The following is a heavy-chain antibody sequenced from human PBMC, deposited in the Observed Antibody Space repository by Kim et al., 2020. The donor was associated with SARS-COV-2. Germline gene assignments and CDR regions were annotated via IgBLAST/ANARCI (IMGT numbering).Heavy chain of an antibody. CDR1: GFFLSTYS. V-gene: IGHV3-21*01. Sequence: GGSLRLSCEGSGFFLSTYSMHWVRQAPGKGLEWVSSISGDRSYIYYADSVRGRLTVSRDNANNSVYLQMNGLGADDTAVYYCARGLLKGGIDVWGQGTKVTVSS. J-gene: IGHJ6*02. CDR3: ARGLLKGGIDV. D-gene: IGHD2-15*01. CDR2: ISGDRSYI.